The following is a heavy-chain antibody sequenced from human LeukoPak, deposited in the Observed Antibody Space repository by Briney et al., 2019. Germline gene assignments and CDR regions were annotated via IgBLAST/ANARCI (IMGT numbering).Heavy chain of an antibody. CDR3: ARDREAAAGFDAFDI. D-gene: IGHD6-13*01. J-gene: IGHJ3*02. CDR2: ISAYNGNT. Sequence: ASVRFSCKASGYTFTSYGITWVRQAPGQGLEWMGWISAYNGNTNYAQKLQGRVTMTTDTSTSTAYMELRSLRSDDTAVYYCARDREAAAGFDAFDIWGQGTMVTVSS. V-gene: IGHV1-18*01. CDR1: GYTFTSYG.